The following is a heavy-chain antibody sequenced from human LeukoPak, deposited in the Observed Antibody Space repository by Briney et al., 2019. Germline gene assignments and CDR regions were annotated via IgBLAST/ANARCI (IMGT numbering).Heavy chain of an antibody. Sequence: GASVKVSCKASGYTLTTYDITWVRQATGQGLEWMGWMNPNSGNTAYAQKFQGRVAITRNTSISTAYMELSSLRSEDTAVYYCARVLYSSGWYDGDYWGQGTLVTVSS. CDR1: GYTLTTYD. D-gene: IGHD6-19*01. CDR3: ARVLYSSGWYDGDY. J-gene: IGHJ4*02. CDR2: MNPNSGNT. V-gene: IGHV1-8*03.